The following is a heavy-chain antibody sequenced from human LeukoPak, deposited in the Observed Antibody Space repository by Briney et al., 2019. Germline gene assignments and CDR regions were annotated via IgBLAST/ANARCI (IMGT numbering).Heavy chain of an antibody. J-gene: IGHJ4*02. D-gene: IGHD3-9*01. V-gene: IGHV3-11*05. CDR2: ISSSSSYT. CDR1: VYIFCLYY. CDR3: ARDSPNLSGYFEY. Sequence: PGGPLRLLCTPCVYIFCLYYVSWLPRSPGKALEWVSYISSSSSYTNYADSVKGRFTISRDNAKNSLYLQMNSLRAEDTAVYYCARDSPNLSGYFEYWGQGTLVTVSS.